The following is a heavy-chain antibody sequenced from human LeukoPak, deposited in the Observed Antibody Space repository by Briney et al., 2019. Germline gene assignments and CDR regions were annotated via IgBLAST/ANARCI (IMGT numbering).Heavy chain of an antibody. V-gene: IGHV3-30*02. D-gene: IGHD6-13*01. Sequence: GGSLRLSCAASGFTFSSYGMHWVRQAPGKGLEWVAFIRYDGSNKYYADSVKGRFTISRDSSKNTLYLRMNSLRAEETAVYYCATREAAVGAFDIWGQGTLVTVSS. CDR1: GFTFSSYG. CDR3: ATREAAVGAFDI. J-gene: IGHJ3*02. CDR2: IRYDGSNK.